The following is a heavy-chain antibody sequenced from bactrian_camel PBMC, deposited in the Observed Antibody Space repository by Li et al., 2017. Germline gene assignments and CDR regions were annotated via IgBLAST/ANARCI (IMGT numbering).Heavy chain of an antibody. Sequence: QVQLVESGGGSVQAGESLRLSCSASGQIRRTYCMAWFRQVPGKEREGVAGIDRDGITSYADSVKGRFSISRDIADHTLYLQMSNLKPEDTALYYCASRVGMCGPNWSKLRFDSRGPGTQVTVS. CDR3: ASRVGMCGPNWSKLRFDS. CDR1: GQIRRTYC. D-gene: IGHD1*01. J-gene: IGHJ4*01. CDR2: IDRDGIT. V-gene: IGHV3S53*01.